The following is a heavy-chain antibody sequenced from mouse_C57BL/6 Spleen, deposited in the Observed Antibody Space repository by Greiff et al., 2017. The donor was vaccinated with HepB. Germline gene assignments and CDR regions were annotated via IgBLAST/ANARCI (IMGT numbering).Heavy chain of an antibody. Sequence: VQLQQSGAELARPGASVKLSCKASGYTFTSYGISWVKQRTGQGLEWIGEIYPRSGNTYYNEKFKGKATLTADKSSSTAYMGLRSLTSEDSAVYFCAREGRYGYDGAYWGQGTLVTVSA. CDR1: GYTFTSYG. J-gene: IGHJ3*01. CDR2: IYPRSGNT. CDR3: AREGRYGYDGAY. D-gene: IGHD2-2*01. V-gene: IGHV1-81*01.